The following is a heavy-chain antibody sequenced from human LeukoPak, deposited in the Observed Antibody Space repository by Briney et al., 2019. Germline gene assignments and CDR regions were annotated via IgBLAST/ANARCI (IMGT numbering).Heavy chain of an antibody. J-gene: IGHJ4*02. V-gene: IGHV3-53*01. CDR1: GFIVNGKY. CDR2: IHTNDKT. CDR3: ATRIAAGGLFFFDY. D-gene: IGHD6-13*01. Sequence: PGGSLRLSCAASGFIVNGKYMSWVRQAPGKGLEWVSCIHTNDKTYYADSVQGRFTISRDNSKNTLFLQMNTLRAEDTAVYYCATRIAAGGLFFFDYWGQGTLVTVSS.